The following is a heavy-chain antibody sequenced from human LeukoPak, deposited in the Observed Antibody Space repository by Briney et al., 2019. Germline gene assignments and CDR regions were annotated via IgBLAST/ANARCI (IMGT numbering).Heavy chain of an antibody. CDR3: ARERAAAGTAPFDY. J-gene: IGHJ4*02. D-gene: IGHD6-13*01. CDR1: GGTFSNYA. V-gene: IGHV1-69*05. CDR2: IIPLLGTR. Sequence: SVKVSCKASGGTFSNYAISWVRQAPGQGLEWMGGIIPLLGTRNYAQKFQDRVTITTDESTSTAYMELSSLRSEDTAVYYCARERAAAGTAPFDYWGQGTLVTVSS.